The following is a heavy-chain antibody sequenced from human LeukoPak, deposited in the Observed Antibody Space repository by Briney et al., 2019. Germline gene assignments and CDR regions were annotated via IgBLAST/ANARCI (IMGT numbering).Heavy chain of an antibody. V-gene: IGHV1-2*02. J-gene: IGHJ4*02. CDR3: ARDLAIAAAGEY. CDR2: INPKGGGT. CDR1: VYTFTGYY. Sequence: ASVKVSCKASVYTFTGYYMHWVRQAPGQGLEWMGWINPKGGGTNYAQTFQGRVTMTRDTSISTAYMELSRLRSDDTAVYYCARDLAIAAAGEYWGQGTLVTVSS. D-gene: IGHD6-13*01.